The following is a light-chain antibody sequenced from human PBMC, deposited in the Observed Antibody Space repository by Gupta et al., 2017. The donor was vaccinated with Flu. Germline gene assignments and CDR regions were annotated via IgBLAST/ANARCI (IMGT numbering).Light chain of an antibody. CDR3: MQNLQTVS. J-gene: IGKJ2*03. CDR1: QSLLNTNGYYY. Sequence: DIVMTRSPLSLPVTPGEPASIFCRSSQSLLNTNGYYYLNWYLQKPGQSPQLLIYLGSTRASGVPDRFSGGRSGTDFTLKSRRAEAEDVGVYYCMQNLQTVSFGQGTKLEMK. V-gene: IGKV2-28*01. CDR2: LGS.